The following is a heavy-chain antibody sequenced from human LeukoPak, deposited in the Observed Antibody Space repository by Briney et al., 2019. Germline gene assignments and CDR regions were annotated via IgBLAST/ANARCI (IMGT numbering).Heavy chain of an antibody. CDR3: ATDHFGAGSFDY. Sequence: GASVKVSCKVSGYTLTELSMHWVRQAPGKGLEWMGGFGPEDGETIYAQKFQGRVTMTEDTSTDTAYMELSSLRSEDTAVYYCATDHFGAGSFDYWGQGTLVTVSS. D-gene: IGHD3-10*01. CDR2: FGPEDGET. V-gene: IGHV1-24*01. CDR1: GYTLTELS. J-gene: IGHJ4*02.